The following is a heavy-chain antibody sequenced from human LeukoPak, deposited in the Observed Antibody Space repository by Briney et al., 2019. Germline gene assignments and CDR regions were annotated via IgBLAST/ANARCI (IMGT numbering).Heavy chain of an antibody. Sequence: PGRALRHSCVAPRFTLSRYAMHGVRPAPGKGREWVAVISYDGSNKYYADSLKGRFTITGDNSKNTLYLQMNSLRAEDTAVYYCAKDRSVTYYFDYWGQGTLVTVSS. CDR3: AKDRSVTYYFDY. J-gene: IGHJ4*02. CDR2: ISYDGSNK. D-gene: IGHD4-17*01. CDR1: RFTLSRYA. V-gene: IGHV3-30*18.